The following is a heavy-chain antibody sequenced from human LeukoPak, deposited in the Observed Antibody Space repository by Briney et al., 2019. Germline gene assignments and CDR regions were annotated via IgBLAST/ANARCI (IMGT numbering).Heavy chain of an antibody. D-gene: IGHD1-26*01. J-gene: IGHJ4*02. CDR2: IWYDGSNR. CDR1: GFTFSSYG. Sequence: PGGPLRLSCAASGFTFSSYGIHWVRQAPGKGLEWVALIWYDGSNRYYADSVKGRFAISRDNSKNMLYLQMNSLRAEDTAVYHCVRGSGAYYDYWGQGTLVTVTS. CDR3: VRGSGAYYDY. V-gene: IGHV3-33*01.